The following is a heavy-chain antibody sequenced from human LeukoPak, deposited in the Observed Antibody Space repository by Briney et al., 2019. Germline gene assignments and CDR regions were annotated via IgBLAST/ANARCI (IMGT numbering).Heavy chain of an antibody. CDR1: GFNFSDHY. CDR3: ARALYGSSGYYDY. J-gene: IGHJ4*02. CDR2: ISGSGATL. Sequence: GGSLRLSCAASGFNFSDHYMSWVRQTPGRGLEWVTYISGSGATLHHADSVKGRFTISRDNAKNSLSLQMNSLRAEDTALYYCARALYGSSGYYDYWGQGRLVTVPS. D-gene: IGHD3-22*01. V-gene: IGHV3-11*01.